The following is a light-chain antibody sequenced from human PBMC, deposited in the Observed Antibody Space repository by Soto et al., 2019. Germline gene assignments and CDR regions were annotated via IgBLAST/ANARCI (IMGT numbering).Light chain of an antibody. J-gene: IGLJ2*01. Sequence: QSVLTQPRSVSGSPGQSVTISCTGTSSDVGGYNYVSWYQQHPGKAPKLMIYDVSKRPSGVPDRFSGSKSGNTASLTISGLQAEDEADYYCCSYQVFGGGTKLTVL. V-gene: IGLV2-11*01. CDR1: SSDVGGYNY. CDR2: DVS. CDR3: CSYQV.